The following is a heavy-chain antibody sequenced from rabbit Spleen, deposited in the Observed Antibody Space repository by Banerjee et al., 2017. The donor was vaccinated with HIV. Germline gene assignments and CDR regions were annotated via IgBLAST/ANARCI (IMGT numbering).Heavy chain of an antibody. D-gene: IGHD8-1*01. CDR2: IDAGSSGFT. Sequence: QEQLEESGGGLVKPGASLTLTCKASGFSFSSGYYMCWVRQAPGKGLEWVVCIDAGSSGFTYFASWAKGRFTISKTSSTTVTLQMTSLTAADTATYFCARDTASSFSSYGMDLWGPGTLVTVS. V-gene: IGHV1S45*01. CDR1: GFSFSSGYY. J-gene: IGHJ6*01. CDR3: ARDTASSFSSYGMDL.